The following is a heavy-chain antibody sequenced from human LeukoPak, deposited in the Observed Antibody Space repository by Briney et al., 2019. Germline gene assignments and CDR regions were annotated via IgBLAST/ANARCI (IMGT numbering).Heavy chain of an antibody. CDR1: GSSSTSYG. CDR3: ARLLQQLGGMEV. Sequence: GEPLKFSCKGLGSSSTSYGIGWVRRLHGKGLEGMGIIYPGDSDTRYSPSFQGQVSISADKSISTAYLQWSSLKASDTAMYYCARLLQQLGGMEVWGQGTTVTVSS. J-gene: IGHJ6*02. CDR2: IYPGDSDT. D-gene: IGHD6-13*01. V-gene: IGHV5-51*01.